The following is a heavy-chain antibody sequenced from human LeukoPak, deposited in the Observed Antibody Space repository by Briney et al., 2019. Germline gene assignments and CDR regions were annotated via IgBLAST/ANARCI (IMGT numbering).Heavy chain of an antibody. V-gene: IGHV4-59*01. CDR1: GGSISSYY. D-gene: IGHD1-26*01. CDR2: IYYSGST. Sequence: SETLSLTCTVSGGSISSYYWSWNRQPPGKGLEWIGYIYYSGSTNYNPSLKSRVTISVDTSKNQFSLKLSSVTAADTAVYYWAGAVPESGSYRQYYFDYWGQGTLVTVSS. CDR3: AGAVPESGSYRQYYFDY. J-gene: IGHJ4*02.